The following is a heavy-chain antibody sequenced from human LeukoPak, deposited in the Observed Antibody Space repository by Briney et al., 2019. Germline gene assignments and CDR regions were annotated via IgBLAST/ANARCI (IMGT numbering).Heavy chain of an antibody. V-gene: IGHV4-34*01. Sequence: SGTLSLTCAVYGGSFSGYYWSWIRQSPGRGLEWIGEINHGGSADYNPSLKSRVTISVDISKNQFSLKLSSVTAADTAVYYCARGHVGSYVYYYYYGMDVWGQGTMVTVSS. D-gene: IGHD3-16*01. CDR1: GGSFSGYY. CDR2: INHGGSA. CDR3: ARGHVGSYVYYYYYGMDV. J-gene: IGHJ6*02.